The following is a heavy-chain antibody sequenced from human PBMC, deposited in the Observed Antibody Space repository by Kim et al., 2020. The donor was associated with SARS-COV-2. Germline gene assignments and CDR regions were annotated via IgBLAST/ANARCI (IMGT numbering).Heavy chain of an antibody. J-gene: IGHJ6*02. Sequence: SETLSLTCAVYGGSFSGYYWSWIRQPPGKGLEWIGEINHSGSTNYNPSLKSRVTISVDTSKNQFSLKLSSVTAADTAVYYCARWATARYYYYYYGMDVWGQGTTVTVSS. CDR3: ARWATARYYYYYYGMDV. CDR2: INHSGST. CDR1: GGSFSGYY. D-gene: IGHD4-4*01. V-gene: IGHV4-34*01.